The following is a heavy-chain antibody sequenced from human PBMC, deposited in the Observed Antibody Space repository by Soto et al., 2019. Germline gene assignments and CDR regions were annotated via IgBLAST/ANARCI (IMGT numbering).Heavy chain of an antibody. Sequence: GGSLRLSCAASGFTVSSTYMSWVRQAPGKGLEWVSIIYIGGDTYYADSVEGRFIISRDNSKNTLYLQMNSLRAEDTAVYYCARGARAAAGTSYFSFDSWGQGTLVTVS. CDR2: IYIGGDT. CDR1: GFTVSSTY. CDR3: ARGARAAAGTSYFSFDS. V-gene: IGHV3-53*01. D-gene: IGHD6-13*01. J-gene: IGHJ4*02.